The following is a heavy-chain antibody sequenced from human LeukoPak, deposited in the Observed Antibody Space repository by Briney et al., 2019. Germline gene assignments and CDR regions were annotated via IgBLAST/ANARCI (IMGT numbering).Heavy chain of an antibody. D-gene: IGHD5-24*01. J-gene: IGHJ6*03. CDR1: GGTFSSYA. CDR3: ARAGVATILGYYYYYMDV. CDR2: IIPIFGTA. Sequence: SVKASCKASGGTFSSYAISWVRQAPGQGLEWMGGIIPIFGTANYAQKFQGRVTITADKSTSTAYMELSSLRSEDTAVYYCARAGVATILGYYYYYMDVWGKGTTVTVSS. V-gene: IGHV1-69*06.